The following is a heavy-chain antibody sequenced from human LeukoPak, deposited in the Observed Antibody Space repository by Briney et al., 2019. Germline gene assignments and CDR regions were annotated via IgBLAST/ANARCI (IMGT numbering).Heavy chain of an antibody. V-gene: IGHV3-33*06. CDR3: AKDGPPHTMVRGVIRYYSDY. J-gene: IGHJ4*02. D-gene: IGHD3-10*01. Sequence: GGSLGLSCAASGFTFSSYGMHWVRQAPGKGLEWVAVIWYDGSNKYYAESVKGRFTISRDNSKNTLYLQMNSLRAEDTAVYYCAKDGPPHTMVRGVIRYYSDYWGQGTLVIVSS. CDR1: GFTFSSYG. CDR2: IWYDGSNK.